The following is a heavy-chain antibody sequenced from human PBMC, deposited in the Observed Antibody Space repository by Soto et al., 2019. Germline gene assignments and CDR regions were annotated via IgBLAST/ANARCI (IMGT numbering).Heavy chain of an antibody. D-gene: IGHD6-13*01. J-gene: IGHJ4*02. V-gene: IGHV5-10-1*01. CDR2: IDPSDSQT. Sequence: GESLKISCKGSGYSFAGYWITWVRQKPGKGLEWMGRIDPSDSQTYYSPSFRGHVTISVTKSITTVFLQWSSLRASDTAMYYCARQIYDSGTGPNFQYYFDSWGQGTPVTVSS. CDR1: GYSFAGYW. CDR3: ARQIYDSGTGPNFQYYFDS.